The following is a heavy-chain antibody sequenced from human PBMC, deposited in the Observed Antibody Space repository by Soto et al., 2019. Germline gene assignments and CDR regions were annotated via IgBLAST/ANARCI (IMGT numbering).Heavy chain of an antibody. CDR2: IWYDGSNK. J-gene: IGHJ6*02. D-gene: IGHD3-16*02. CDR1: GFTFSTYA. CDR3: TTDSIMITFGGVTVTPFPYYYSGMEV. Sequence: SLRLSCPASGFTFSTYAMARVPQAPGKGQEWVAVIWYDGSNKYYADSVKGRFTISRDNSKNTLYLQMNSLKTEDTAVYYCTTDSIMITFGGVTVTPFPYYYSGMEVWGQGNTVTGTS. V-gene: IGHV3-33*08.